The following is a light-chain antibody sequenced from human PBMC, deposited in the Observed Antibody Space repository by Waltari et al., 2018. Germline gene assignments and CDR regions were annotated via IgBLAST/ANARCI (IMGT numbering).Light chain of an antibody. Sequence: QSALTQPASVSGSPGQSTTISCTGPSSVVGDYYYVSWYQHHPGKAPKLIIFDVSIRPSGVSDRFSGSKSGNTASLSISGLQAEDEADYFCASYATTSWVFGGGTKLTVL. CDR1: SSVVGDYYY. CDR2: DVS. J-gene: IGLJ3*02. V-gene: IGLV2-14*01. CDR3: ASYATTSWV.